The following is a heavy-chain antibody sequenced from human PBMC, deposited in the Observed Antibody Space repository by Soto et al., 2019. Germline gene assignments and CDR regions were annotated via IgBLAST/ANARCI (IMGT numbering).Heavy chain of an antibody. J-gene: IGHJ4*02. Sequence: PGGSLRLSCAASGFTFSSYGMHWVRQAPGKGLEWVAVIWYDGSNKYYADSVKGRFTISRDNAKNSLYLQMSSLRDEDTAVYYCARSFWTTTEGFWGQGTLVTVSS. CDR3: ARSFWTTTEGF. V-gene: IGHV3-33*01. CDR2: IWYDGSNK. D-gene: IGHD3-3*01. CDR1: GFTFSSYG.